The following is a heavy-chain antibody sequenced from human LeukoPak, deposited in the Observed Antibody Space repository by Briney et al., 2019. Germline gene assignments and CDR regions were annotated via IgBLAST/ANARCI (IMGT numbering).Heavy chain of an antibody. CDR1: GGSISSGDYY. D-gene: IGHD2/OR15-2a*01. CDR2: IYYSGST. V-gene: IGHV4-30-4*01. Sequence: SETLSLTCTVSGGSISSGDYYWSWIRQPPGKGLEWIGYIYYSGSTYYNPSLKSRVTISVDTSKNQFSLKLSSVTAADTAVYYCARGRRPSIGLPDYWGQGTLVTVSS. CDR3: ARGRRPSIGLPDY. J-gene: IGHJ4*02.